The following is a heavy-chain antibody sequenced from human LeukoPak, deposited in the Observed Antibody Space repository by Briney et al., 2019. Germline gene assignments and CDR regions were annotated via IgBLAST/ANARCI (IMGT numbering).Heavy chain of an antibody. CDR2: ISDTGRKR. D-gene: IGHD2-21*02. Sequence: GGSLRLSCVASGFSYDTYAMSWARQPPGKGLEWVSGISDTGRKRHYTDSVKGRFTISRDNSKNTLHLQMNSLRAEDTALYFCAKDHDNGDYYYYFDSWGQGTLVTVSS. CDR3: AKDHDNGDYYYYFDS. V-gene: IGHV3-23*01. CDR1: GFSYDTYA. J-gene: IGHJ4*02.